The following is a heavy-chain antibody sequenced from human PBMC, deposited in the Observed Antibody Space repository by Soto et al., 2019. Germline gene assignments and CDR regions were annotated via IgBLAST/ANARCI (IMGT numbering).Heavy chain of an antibody. CDR2: INVYNGNT. D-gene: IGHD3-10*01. J-gene: IGHJ5*02. CDR3: ARGVGSGSYYNQYNWFDP. V-gene: IGHV1-18*01. Sequence: ASVEVSCAASGESLTNYGISWVRQAIGQGLEWMGWINVYNGNTKYAQKVQGRVTMTTDTSTSTAYMELRSLRSDDTAVYYCARGVGSGSYYNQYNWFDPWGQGTLVTVS. CDR1: GESLTNYG.